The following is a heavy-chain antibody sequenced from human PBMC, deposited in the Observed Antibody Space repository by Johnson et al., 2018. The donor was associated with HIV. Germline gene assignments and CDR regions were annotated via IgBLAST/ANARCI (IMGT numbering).Heavy chain of an antibody. CDR3: AKMVHGEPPWAFDI. J-gene: IGHJ3*02. CDR1: GFTFDDYG. Sequence: VQLVESGGGVVRPGGSLRLSCAASGFTFDDYGMSWVRQAPGKGLEWVSYISSSGSAIYYADSVKGRFTISRDNAKNTLYLQMNSRRAEDTAVYYCAKMVHGEPPWAFDIWGQGTMVTVSS. D-gene: IGHD4-17*01. CDR2: ISSSGSAI. V-gene: IGHV3-48*04.